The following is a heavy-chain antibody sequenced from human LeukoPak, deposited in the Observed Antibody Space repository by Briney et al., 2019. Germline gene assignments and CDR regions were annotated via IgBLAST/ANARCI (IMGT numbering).Heavy chain of an antibody. CDR3: ARKPRFGWLGRSGSYSWDDAFDI. D-gene: IGHD1-26*01. CDR1: GGSISSSSYY. V-gene: IGHV4-61*01. CDR2: IYYSGST. Sequence: SETLSLTCTVSGGSISSSSYYWSWIRQPPGKGLEWIGYIYYSGSTNYNPSLKSRVTISVDTSKNQFSLKLSSVTAADTAVYYCARKPRFGWLGRSGSYSWDDAFDIWGQGTMVTVSS. J-gene: IGHJ3*02.